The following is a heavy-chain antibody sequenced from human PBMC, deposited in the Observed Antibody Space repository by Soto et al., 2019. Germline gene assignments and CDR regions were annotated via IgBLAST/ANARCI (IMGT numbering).Heavy chain of an antibody. V-gene: IGHV3-11*01. Sequence: QVQLVESGGGLVKPGGSLRLSCAASGFIFSDLYMTWIRQAPGKGLEWISFISSSGSTIYYADSVKGRFTISRDNAKNSLYLQMNRLRAEDPAVYFCATYTVPDSYFDYWGQGTLVTVSS. CDR3: ATYTVPDSYFDY. J-gene: IGHJ4*02. CDR1: GFIFSDLY. D-gene: IGHD2-2*02. CDR2: ISSSGSTI.